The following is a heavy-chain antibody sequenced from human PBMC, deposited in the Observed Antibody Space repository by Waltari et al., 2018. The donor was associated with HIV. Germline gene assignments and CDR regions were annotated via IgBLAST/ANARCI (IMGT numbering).Heavy chain of an antibody. V-gene: IGHV3-9*01. CDR2: ISWNSGTI. J-gene: IGHJ2*01. D-gene: IGHD4-17*01. CDR3: AKDKRSGYGGNSVWYFDL. Sequence: EVQLVESGGGLVQPGRSLRLSCAASGFTFDDYALHWVRQAPGKGLEWVSGISWNSGTIGYADSVKGRFTISRDNAKNSLYLQMNGLRAEDTALYYCAKDKRSGYGGNSVWYFDLWGRGTLVTVSS. CDR1: GFTFDDYA.